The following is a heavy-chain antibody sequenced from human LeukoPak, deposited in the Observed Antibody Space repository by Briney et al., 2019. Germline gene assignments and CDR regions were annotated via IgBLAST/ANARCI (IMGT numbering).Heavy chain of an antibody. CDR3: ARAPGYSESSGLYYYYYNMDV. CDR2: IYTSGST. Sequence: PSETLSLTCTVSGGSISSGSYYWSWIRQPAGKGLEWIGRIYTSGSTNYNPSLKSRVTISVDTSKNQFSLKLSSVTAADTAVYYCARAPGYSESSGLYYYYYNMDVWGKGTTVTISS. CDR1: GGSISSGSYY. D-gene: IGHD3-22*01. J-gene: IGHJ6*03. V-gene: IGHV4-61*02.